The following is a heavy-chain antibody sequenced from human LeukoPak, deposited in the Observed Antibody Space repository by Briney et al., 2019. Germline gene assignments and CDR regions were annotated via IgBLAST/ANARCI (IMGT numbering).Heavy chain of an antibody. D-gene: IGHD6-25*01. CDR1: GGSISSSSYY. Sequence: SETLSLTCTVSGGSISSSSYYWGWIRQPPGKGLEWIGSIYYSGSTYYNPSLKSRVTISVDTSKNQFSLELSSVTAADTAVYYCARLHRPAGAFDIWGQGTMVTVSS. J-gene: IGHJ3*02. V-gene: IGHV4-39*07. CDR3: ARLHRPAGAFDI. CDR2: IYYSGST.